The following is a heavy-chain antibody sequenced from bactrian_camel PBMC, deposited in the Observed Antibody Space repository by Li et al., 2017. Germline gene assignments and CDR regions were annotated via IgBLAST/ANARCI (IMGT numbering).Heavy chain of an antibody. V-gene: IGHV3S53*01. Sequence: HVQLVESGGGSVQSGGSLRLSCAASGDVNSTDCMGWFRQRPGKGREAVATLYNSGSTRYSDSVKGRFTISQDDAKNTLYLQMNSLKPEDTAMYYCAARDGGLPLRITSYNYWGQGTQVTVS. CDR3: AARDGGLPLRITSYNY. CDR1: GDVNSTDC. D-gene: IGHD1*01. CDR2: LYNSGST. J-gene: IGHJ4*01.